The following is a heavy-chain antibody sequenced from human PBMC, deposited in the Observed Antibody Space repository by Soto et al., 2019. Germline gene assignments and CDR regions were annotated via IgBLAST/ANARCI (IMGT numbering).Heavy chain of an antibody. V-gene: IGHV4-38-2*01. D-gene: IGHD5-18*01. Sequence: SETLSLTCGVSAYSITSGFYWGWVRQSPGKGLEGIGRISYSAQTLYNPSLASRLSIAVDTSMNQFSLRLTSVTAADTALYYCTRGAGAPWVTFDSWGQGTLVSVSS. CDR2: ISYSAQT. J-gene: IGHJ4*02. CDR1: AYSITSGFY. CDR3: TRGAGAPWVTFDS.